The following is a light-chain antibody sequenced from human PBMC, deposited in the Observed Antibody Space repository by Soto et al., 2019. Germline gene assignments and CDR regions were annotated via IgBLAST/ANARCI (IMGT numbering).Light chain of an antibody. CDR3: QVWDSSLDPTCL. J-gene: IGLJ1*01. CDR2: YDN. V-gene: IGLV3-21*04. Sequence: SSELTQPPSVSVAPGQTARITCGGNNIGNTPVHWYQQKPGQAPVLVIYYDNDRPSGIPERFSGSNSGNTATLTISGVEAADEADYYCQVWDSSLDPTCLFGPGTKVTVL. CDR1: NIGNTP.